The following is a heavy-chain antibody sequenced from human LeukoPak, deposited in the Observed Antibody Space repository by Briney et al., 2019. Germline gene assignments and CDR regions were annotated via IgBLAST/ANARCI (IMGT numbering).Heavy chain of an antibody. Sequence: ASVKVSCKASGYTFTGYYMHGVRQAPGQGLEGMGWINPNSGGTNYAQKFQGRVTMSRDTSISTAYMELSRLTSDDTAVYYCARGGSRLMNWFDPWGQGSLVTVSS. V-gene: IGHV1-2*02. CDR1: GYTFTGYY. J-gene: IGHJ5*02. CDR3: ARGGSRLMNWFDP. D-gene: IGHD3-16*01. CDR2: INPNSGGT.